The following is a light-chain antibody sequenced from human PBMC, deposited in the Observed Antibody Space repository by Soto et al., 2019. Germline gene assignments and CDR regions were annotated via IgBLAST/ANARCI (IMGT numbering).Light chain of an antibody. V-gene: IGLV1-40*01. J-gene: IGLJ3*02. Sequence: QSVLTQPPSVSGAPGQRVTISCTGSSSNIGAGYDVHWYQQLPGTAPKLLIYGNSNRHSGVPDRFSGSKSGTSASRAITGLQAEDEADYYCQSYDSSLSGSVFGGGTKLTVL. CDR3: QSYDSSLSGSV. CDR2: GNS. CDR1: SSNIGAGYD.